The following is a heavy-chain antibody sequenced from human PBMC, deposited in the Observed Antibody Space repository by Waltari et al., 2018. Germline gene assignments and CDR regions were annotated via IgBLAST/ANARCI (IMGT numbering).Heavy chain of an antibody. CDR2: ISYNGAT. CDR1: VVSITTNRHY. D-gene: IGHD5-12*01. J-gene: IGHJ3*01. Sequence: QLQLQESGPGLVKPSEPLSLTCSVSVVSITTNRHYWGWIRQPPGQGLEWIGTISYNGATYSSPSLRSRVTIFRDTSKNQLSLKLGSVTAADTAFYYCATYIGASLGTAAFDVWCQGTMVTVSS. V-gene: IGHV4-39*01. CDR3: ATYIGASLGTAAFDV.